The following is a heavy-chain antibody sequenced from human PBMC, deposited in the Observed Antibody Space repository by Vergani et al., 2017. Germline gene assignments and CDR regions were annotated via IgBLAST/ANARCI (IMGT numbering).Heavy chain of an antibody. J-gene: IGHJ5*02. D-gene: IGHD1-14*01. CDR1: GFTFNQYG. V-gene: IGHV3-33*01. CDR3: ARDLRLLYNRFDP. CDR2: TWYDGNNK. Sequence: QVQLVESGGGVVQPGRSLGLSCAASGFTFNQYGMHWVRQAPGKGLEWVAVTWYDGNNKQYADSVKGRFTISRDNSKSTVYLQMNSLRDEDTGVYYCARDLRLLYNRFDPWGQGTLVTVSS.